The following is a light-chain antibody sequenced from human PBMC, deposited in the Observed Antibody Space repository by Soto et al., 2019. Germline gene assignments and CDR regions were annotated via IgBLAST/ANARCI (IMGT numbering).Light chain of an antibody. CDR2: GAY. CDR3: QQYNNWPPIT. CDR1: QSVSSNY. V-gene: IGKV3-20*01. J-gene: IGKJ5*01. Sequence: EIVLTQSPGTLSLSPGESATLSCRASQSVSSNYLAWYQLKPGQAPRLLIYGAYSRATGIPDRFSGSGSGTEFTPTISSLQSEDFAVYYCQQYNNWPPITCGQGTRLEIK.